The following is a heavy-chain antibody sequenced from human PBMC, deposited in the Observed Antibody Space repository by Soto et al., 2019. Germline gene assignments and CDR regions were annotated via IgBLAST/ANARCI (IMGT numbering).Heavy chain of an antibody. J-gene: IGHJ3*02. CDR3: ARQLGQYSSSWYAFDI. D-gene: IGHD6-13*01. CDR1: GYSFADYW. CDR2: ISPDGSDI. Sequence: PGESLKISCKGSGYSFADYWIAWVRQMPGKGLECMGIISPDGSDIRYSPSFRGQVTISADNSISTAYLQWSSLRASDTAIYYCARQLGQYSSSWYAFDIWGQGTMVTVSS. V-gene: IGHV5-51*01.